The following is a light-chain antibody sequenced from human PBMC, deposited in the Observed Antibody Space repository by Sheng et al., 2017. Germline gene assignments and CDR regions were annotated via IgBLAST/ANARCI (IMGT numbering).Light chain of an antibody. J-gene: IGKJ4*01. Sequence: DIQMTQSPSSLSASVGDRVTITCRASQSISNYFNWYQAKPGKAPTLLIYAASILQSGVPSRFSGSGSGTDFTLTISSLQPEDFATYYCQQSYSTPLTFGGGTKVE. V-gene: IGKV1-39*01. CDR1: QSISNY. CDR3: QQSYSTPLT. CDR2: AAS.